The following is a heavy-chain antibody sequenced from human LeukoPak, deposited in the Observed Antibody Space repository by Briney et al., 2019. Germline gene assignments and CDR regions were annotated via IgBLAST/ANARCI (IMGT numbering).Heavy chain of an antibody. V-gene: IGHV4-59*01. J-gene: IGHJ2*01. Sequence: PSETLSLTCTVSGGSISGYYWSWIRQPPGMGLEWIGYIYYSGSTKYDPSLRSRVTISVDTSKNQFSLKVNSVTAADTAVYYCARGRSSILWWSLGYFDLWGRGTLVTVSS. CDR1: GGSISGYY. CDR2: IYYSGST. CDR3: ARGRSSILWWSLGYFDL. D-gene: IGHD2-21*01.